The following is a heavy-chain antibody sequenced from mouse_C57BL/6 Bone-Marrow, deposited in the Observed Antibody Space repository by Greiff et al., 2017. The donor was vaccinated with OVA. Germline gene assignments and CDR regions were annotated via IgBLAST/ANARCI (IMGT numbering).Heavy chain of an antibody. J-gene: IGHJ2*01. V-gene: IGHV1-81*01. CDR1: GYTFTSSG. Sequence: QVQLQQSGAELARPGASVTLSCKASGYTFTSSGLCWVKQRTGQGIEWSREFYPRSGNTYYNEPLKGKATLTADTSSSPAYLELRSLTSEDSAVYFCARERGHPYYIDYWGQGTTLTVSS. CDR2: FYPRSGNT. D-gene: IGHD3-3*01. CDR3: ARERGHPYYIDY.